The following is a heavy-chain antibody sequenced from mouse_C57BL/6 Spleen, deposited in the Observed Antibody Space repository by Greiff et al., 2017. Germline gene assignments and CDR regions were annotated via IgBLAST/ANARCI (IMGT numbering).Heavy chain of an antibody. Sequence: QVQLQQPGTELVKPGASVKLSCKASGYTFTSYWMHWVKQRPGQGLEWIGNINPSNGGTNYNEKFKSKATLTVDKSSSTAYMQLSSLTSDDSAVYYCATGGVNYWPFAYWGQGTLVTVSA. CDR1: GYTFTSYW. D-gene: IGHD2-1*01. CDR3: ATGGVNYWPFAY. V-gene: IGHV1-53*01. J-gene: IGHJ3*01. CDR2: INPSNGGT.